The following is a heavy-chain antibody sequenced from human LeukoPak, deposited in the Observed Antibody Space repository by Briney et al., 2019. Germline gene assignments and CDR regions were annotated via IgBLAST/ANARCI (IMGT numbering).Heavy chain of an antibody. Sequence: GGSLRLSCAASGFTFSSYGMHWVRQAPGKGLEWVAFIRYDGSNKYYADSVKGRSTISRDNSKNTLYLQMNSLRAEDTAVYYCARGRYYGSGSYYNFDYWGQGTLVTVSS. CDR3: ARGRYYGSGSYYNFDY. D-gene: IGHD3-10*01. CDR2: IRYDGSNK. V-gene: IGHV3-30*02. J-gene: IGHJ4*02. CDR1: GFTFSSYG.